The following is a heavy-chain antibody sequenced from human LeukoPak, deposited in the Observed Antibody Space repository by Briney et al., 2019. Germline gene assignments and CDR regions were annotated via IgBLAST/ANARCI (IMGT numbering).Heavy chain of an antibody. V-gene: IGHV1-2*02. CDR2: INPNSGGT. Sequence: ASVKVSCKASGYTFTGYYMHWVRQAPGQGLEWMGWINPNSGGTDYAQKFQGRVTMTRDTSISTAYMELSRLRSDDTAVYYCARVAPGYDILTGYSEVDYYYYYMDVWGKGTTVTISS. CDR1: GYTFTGYY. CDR3: ARVAPGYDILTGYSEVDYYYYYMDV. J-gene: IGHJ6*03. D-gene: IGHD3-9*01.